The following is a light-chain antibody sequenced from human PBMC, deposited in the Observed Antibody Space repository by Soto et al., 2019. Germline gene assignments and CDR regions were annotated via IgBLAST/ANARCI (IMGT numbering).Light chain of an antibody. V-gene: IGKV1-5*03. CDR3: QHYNSYSEA. J-gene: IGKJ1*01. CDR1: QTISSW. Sequence: DIQMTQSPSTLSGSVGDRATITCRASQTISSWLAWYQQKPGKAPKLLIYKASTIKSGVPSRFSGSGSGTEFTLTISSLQPDDFATYYCQHYNSYSEAFGQGTKVDIK. CDR2: KAS.